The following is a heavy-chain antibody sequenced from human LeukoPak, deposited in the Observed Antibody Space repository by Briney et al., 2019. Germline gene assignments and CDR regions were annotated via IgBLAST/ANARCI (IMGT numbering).Heavy chain of an antibody. CDR3: ASSGSYRFDY. D-gene: IGHD1-26*01. Sequence: GGSLRLSCAASGFTFSSYSINWVRQAPGKGLEWVSHITASGTAMFYADSVKGRFTISRGNAKNSLYLQMNSLRDEDTAVYYCASSGSYRFDYWGQGTLVTVSS. CDR1: GFTFSSYS. V-gene: IGHV3-48*02. CDR2: ITASGTAM. J-gene: IGHJ4*02.